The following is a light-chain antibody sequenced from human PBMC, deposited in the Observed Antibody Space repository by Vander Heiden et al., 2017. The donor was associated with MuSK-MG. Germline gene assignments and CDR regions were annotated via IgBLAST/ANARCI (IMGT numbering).Light chain of an antibody. CDR1: SSDMGYYDY. J-gene: IGLJ2*01. CDR3: SSYRSRSLV. CDR2: DVS. Sequence: QSALTQPASVSGSPGQSITISCTGTSSDMGYYDYVSWYQQHPCKAPKLIIYDVSNRPSGVSNRFSGSKSANTASLTISGLQAEDEADYYCSSYRSRSLVFGGGTKLTVL. V-gene: IGLV2-14*03.